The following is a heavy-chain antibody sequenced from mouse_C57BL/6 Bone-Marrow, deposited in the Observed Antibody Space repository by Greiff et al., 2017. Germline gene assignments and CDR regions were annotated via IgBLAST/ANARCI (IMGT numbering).Heavy chain of an antibody. D-gene: IGHD1-1*01. J-gene: IGHJ3*01. CDR1: GYTFTSYG. CDR2: IYPRSGNT. Sequence: QVQLQQSGAELARPGASVQLSCQVSGYTFTSYGISWVKQRTGQGLEWIGEIYPRSGNTYYNEKFKGKATLTADKSSSTAYMELRSLTSEDSAVYFCARLRELLQPFASRRSAALVTASA. V-gene: IGHV1-81*01. CDR3: ARLRELLQPFAS.